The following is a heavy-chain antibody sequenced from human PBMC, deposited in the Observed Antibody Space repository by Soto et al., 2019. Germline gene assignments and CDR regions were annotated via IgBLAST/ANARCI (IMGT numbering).Heavy chain of an antibody. J-gene: IGHJ4*02. CDR3: AAWAEGATEVH. V-gene: IGHV3-30*09. CDR2: ISFDGSSK. Sequence: GGSLRLSCTASGFPFSSYTMHWLRRAPGKGLEWVGIISFDGSSKYYADWLKGRIVISRDNSKAILYLQMNSLRAEDTAVYNCAAWAEGATEVHWGQGTLVTVSS. D-gene: IGHD2-15*01. CDR1: GFPFSSYT.